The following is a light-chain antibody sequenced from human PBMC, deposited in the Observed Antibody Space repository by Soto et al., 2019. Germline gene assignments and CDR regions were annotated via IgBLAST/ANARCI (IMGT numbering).Light chain of an antibody. Sequence: SYELTQPPSVSVAPGQTARITCGGDNIESKTVHWYQQRPGQAPVLVLYDDSDRPSGIPDRFSGSNSGNTATLTISRVEAGDEADYYCQVWDASSVHWVFGGGTQLTVL. CDR1: NIESKT. CDR2: DDS. CDR3: QVWDASSVHWV. J-gene: IGLJ3*02. V-gene: IGLV3-21*02.